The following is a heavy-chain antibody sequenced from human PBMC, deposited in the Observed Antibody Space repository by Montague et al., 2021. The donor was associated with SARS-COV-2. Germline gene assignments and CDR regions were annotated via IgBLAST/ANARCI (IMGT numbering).Heavy chain of an antibody. CDR2: INHSGST. V-gene: IGHV4-34*01. Sequence: SETLSLTCAVCGGSFSGYYWSWIRQPPGKGLEWTGEINHSGSTNYNPSLKSRVTISVDTSKNQFSLKLSSVTAADTAVYYCARRGYSYYYYGMDVWGQGTTVTVSS. J-gene: IGHJ6*02. CDR3: ARRGYSYYYYGMDV. D-gene: IGHD5-24*01. CDR1: GGSFSGYY.